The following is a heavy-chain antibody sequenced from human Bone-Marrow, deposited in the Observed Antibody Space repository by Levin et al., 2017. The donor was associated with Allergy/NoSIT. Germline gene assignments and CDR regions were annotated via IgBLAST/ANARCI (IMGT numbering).Heavy chain of an antibody. D-gene: IGHD1-26*01. CDR3: ARERELHFEY. CDR1: GFRFSTSG. Sequence: SCAASGFRFSTSGMHWVRQAPGKGLDWVAVIWSDGNKEYYADSVKGRFTVSRDNSMNTLYLQMNNLSAEDTAIYYCARERELHFEYWGQGTLVTVSS. J-gene: IGHJ4*02. V-gene: IGHV3-33*01. CDR2: IWSDGNKE.